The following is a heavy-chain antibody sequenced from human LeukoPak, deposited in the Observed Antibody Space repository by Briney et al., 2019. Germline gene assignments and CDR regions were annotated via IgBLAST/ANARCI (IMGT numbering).Heavy chain of an antibody. Sequence: GSLRLSCAASGFTFSTYNMNWVRQAPGKGLEWVSSITSSSSYIYYADSVKGRFTISRDNAKSSLYLQMNSLRDEDTAVYYCARDPYSGSYGDYYYYYMDVWGKGTTVTISS. V-gene: IGHV3-21*01. J-gene: IGHJ6*03. D-gene: IGHD1-26*01. CDR2: ITSSSSYI. CDR3: ARDPYSGSYGDYYYYYMDV. CDR1: GFTFSTYN.